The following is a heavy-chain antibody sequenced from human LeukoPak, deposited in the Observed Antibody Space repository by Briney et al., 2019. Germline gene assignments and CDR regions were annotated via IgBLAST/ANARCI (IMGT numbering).Heavy chain of an antibody. CDR1: GFTFNNYW. D-gene: IGHD1-1*01. V-gene: IGHV3-74*01. Sequence: GGSLRLSCAASGFTFNNYWIHWVRQVPGNGLVWVSRINNDGSSASYVDSVKGRFTISRDNAKNTLFLQMNSLRAEDTAVYYCARRGTGHGMDVWGQGTTVIVSS. J-gene: IGHJ6*02. CDR3: ARRGTGHGMDV. CDR2: INNDGSSA.